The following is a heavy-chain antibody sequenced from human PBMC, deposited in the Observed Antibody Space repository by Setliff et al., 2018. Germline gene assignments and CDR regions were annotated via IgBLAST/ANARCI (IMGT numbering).Heavy chain of an antibody. CDR1: GFSFTNYW. J-gene: IGHJ4*02. CDR3: TRGGYDSGV. V-gene: IGHV5-51*01. D-gene: IGHD6-25*01. Sequence: PGESLKISCQTSGFSFTNYWVAWVRQTPGKGLEWMGIIYPGDSDTNYSPSFQGHVTISIDKSITTAYLHWSSLKASDTAMYYCTRGGYDSGVWGQGTLVTVSS. CDR2: IYPGDSDT.